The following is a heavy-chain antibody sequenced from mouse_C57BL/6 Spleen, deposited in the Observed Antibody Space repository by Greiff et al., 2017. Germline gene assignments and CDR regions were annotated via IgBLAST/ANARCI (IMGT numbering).Heavy chain of an antibody. CDR3: ARSRYGNYYYYAMDY. J-gene: IGHJ4*01. D-gene: IGHD2-1*01. V-gene: IGHV7-3*01. CDR1: GFTFTDYY. Sequence: DVKLVESGGGLVQPGGSLSLSCAASGFTFTDYYMSWVRQPPGKALEWLGFIRNKANGYTTEYSASVKGRFTISRDNSQSILYLQMNALRAEDSATYYCARSRYGNYYYYAMDYWGQGTSVTVSS. CDR2: IRNKANGYTT.